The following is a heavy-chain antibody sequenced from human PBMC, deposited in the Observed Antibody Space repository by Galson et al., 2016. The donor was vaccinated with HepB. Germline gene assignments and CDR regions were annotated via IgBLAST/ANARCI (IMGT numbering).Heavy chain of an antibody. CDR2: LSWNSGSV. J-gene: IGHJ4*02. V-gene: IGHV3-9*01. CDR1: GFTFDTYA. D-gene: IGHD6-13*01. Sequence: SLRHSCAASGFTFDTYALHWVRQAPGKGLEWVSGLSWNSGSVGYADSVKGRFTMSRDNAKKTLYLQMNSLRPEDTALYYCTKDSLIYSSRWYIFHYWGQGTLVTVSS. CDR3: TKDSLIYSSRWYIFHY.